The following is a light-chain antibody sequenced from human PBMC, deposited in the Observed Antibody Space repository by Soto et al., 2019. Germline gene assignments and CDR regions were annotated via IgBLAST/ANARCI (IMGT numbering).Light chain of an antibody. V-gene: IGKV3-11*01. Sequence: DIVLTQSPATLSLSPGETATLSCRASQSVGSYFAWYQQKPGQAPRLLIYDGSNRATGIPARFSGSRSGADFTLTISSLEPEDFAVYYCQQRSNWPPLTFGGGTKVDIK. CDR2: DGS. J-gene: IGKJ4*01. CDR3: QQRSNWPPLT. CDR1: QSVGSY.